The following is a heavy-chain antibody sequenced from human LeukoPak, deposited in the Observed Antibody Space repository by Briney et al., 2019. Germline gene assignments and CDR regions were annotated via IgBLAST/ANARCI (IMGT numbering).Heavy chain of an antibody. CDR1: GYTFTGYY. Sequence: ASVKVSCKASGYTFTGYYVHWVRQAPGQGLEWMGWLNPDSGSTKSAQKFQGRVTMTRTTSICTAYMELSGLRSDDTAVYYCARVRVAVTGLYYYGLDVWGQGTTVTVSS. CDR3: ARVRVAVTGLYYYGLDV. CDR2: LNPDSGST. J-gene: IGHJ6*02. V-gene: IGHV1-2*02. D-gene: IGHD6-19*01.